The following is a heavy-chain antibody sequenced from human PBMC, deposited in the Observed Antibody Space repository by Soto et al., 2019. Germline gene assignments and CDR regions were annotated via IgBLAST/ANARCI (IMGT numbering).Heavy chain of an antibody. CDR2: ISSSSSTI. V-gene: IGHV3-48*02. D-gene: IGHD6-6*01. Sequence: LRLSCAASGFTFSSYSMNWVRQAPGKGLEWVSYISSSSSTIYYADSVKGRFTISRDNAKNSLYLQMSSLRDEDTAVYYCARHSSSSELAPWGQGTLVTVSS. CDR3: ARHSSSSELAP. CDR1: GFTFSSYS. J-gene: IGHJ5*02.